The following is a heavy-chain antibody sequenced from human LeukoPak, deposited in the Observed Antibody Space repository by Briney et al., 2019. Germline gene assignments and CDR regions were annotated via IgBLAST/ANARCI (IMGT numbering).Heavy chain of an antibody. J-gene: IGHJ4*02. CDR3: ATRLQSHFDH. Sequence: SETLSLTCTVSGGSINSYYWSWIRQPPGKGLEWIGHMYYSGGTNYNPSLKSRVTISVDTSKNQFSLKLSSVTAADTAVYYCATRLQSHFDHWGLGTQVTVSS. CDR1: GGSINSYY. CDR2: MYYSGGT. V-gene: IGHV4-59*01. D-gene: IGHD4-11*01.